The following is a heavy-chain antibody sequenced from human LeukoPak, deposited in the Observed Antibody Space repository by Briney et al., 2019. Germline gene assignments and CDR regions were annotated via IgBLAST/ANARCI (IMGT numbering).Heavy chain of an antibody. V-gene: IGHV3-23*01. D-gene: IGHD4-17*01. J-gene: IGHJ4*02. Sequence: GGSLRLSCAASGFTFSSYAMSWVRQAPGEGLEWLSAISGRGESTFYAPSVKGRFAISRDNSDNTLYLQMSSLRVDDTAVYFCAKERQTGDYFTSDYWGQGTLVTVSS. CDR2: ISGRGEST. CDR3: AKERQTGDYFTSDY. CDR1: GFTFSSYA.